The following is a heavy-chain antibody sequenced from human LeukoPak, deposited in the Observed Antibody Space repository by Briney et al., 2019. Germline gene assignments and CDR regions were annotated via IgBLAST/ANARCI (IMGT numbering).Heavy chain of an antibody. CDR2: IIPIIDIA. V-gene: IGHV1-69*04. D-gene: IGHD5-18*01. CDR3: ARHKPRGQLWLWNYYGIDV. CDR1: GGTFSSYA. Sequence: ASVKVSCKPSGGTFSSYAISWVRQAPGQGLEWMGRIIPIIDIANFAQKFQGRVTITADKSTSTDYMALSSLTSEDTAVYYCARHKPRGQLWLWNYYGIDVWGQGTTVTVSS. J-gene: IGHJ6*02.